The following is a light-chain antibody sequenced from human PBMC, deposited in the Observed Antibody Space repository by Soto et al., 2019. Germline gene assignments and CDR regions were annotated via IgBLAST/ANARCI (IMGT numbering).Light chain of an antibody. CDR3: GSYTTIXTVV. J-gene: IGLJ2*01. Sequence: QSVLAQPASVSGSPVQSITISCTGTSSDICTYKYFSWFQHHTGKAPKLIIFEVSNRPSGIYDRFYGFKSANTAYLTISGVQPEDEADYQCGSYTTIXTVVFGGGTK. CDR1: SSDICTYKY. CDR2: EVS. V-gene: IGLV2-14*01.